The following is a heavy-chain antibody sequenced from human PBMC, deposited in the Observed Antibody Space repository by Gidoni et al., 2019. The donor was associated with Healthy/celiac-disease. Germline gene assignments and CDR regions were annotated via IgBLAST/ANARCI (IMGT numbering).Heavy chain of an antibody. D-gene: IGHD6-13*01. J-gene: IGHJ5*02. V-gene: IGHV3-74*01. CDR2: INSDGSST. CDR1: GFTFSSYW. CDR3: ARDTGYSSSWYWFDP. Sequence: EVQLVEYGGGLVQPGGSLRLSCAASGFTFSSYWMHWVRQAPGKGLVWVSRINSDGSSTSYADSVKGRFTISRDNAKNTLYLQMNSLRAEDTAVYYCARDTGYSSSWYWFDPWGQGTLVTVSS.